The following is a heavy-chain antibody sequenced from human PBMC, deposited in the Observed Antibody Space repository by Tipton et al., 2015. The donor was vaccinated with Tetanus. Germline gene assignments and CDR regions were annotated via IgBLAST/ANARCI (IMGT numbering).Heavy chain of an antibody. J-gene: IGHJ4*02. Sequence: TLSLTCSVSNGSISSGGYYWSWIRKPPGKDLEWIGYIYQTGTTYYNPSLKGRVTISMDRSNTQFSLRLDSLTAVDTAVYYCARAAGFLGLTHDFWGRGTLVSVSS. V-gene: IGHV4-30-4*01. CDR3: ARAAGFLGLTHDF. CDR1: NGSISSGGYY. D-gene: IGHD2/OR15-2a*01. CDR2: IYQTGTT.